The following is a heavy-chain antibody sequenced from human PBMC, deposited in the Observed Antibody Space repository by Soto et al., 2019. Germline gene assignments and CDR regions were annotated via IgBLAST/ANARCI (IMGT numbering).Heavy chain of an antibody. CDR1: GGSFSGYY. D-gene: IGHD2-2*02. Sequence: QVQLQQWGAGLLTPSETLSLTCAVYGGSFSGYYWSWIRQPPGKGLEWIGEINHSGSTNYNPSLKSRVTISVGTSKNQFSLKLSSVTAADTAVYYCARGPIVVVPAAIKPLDYWGQGTLVTVSS. CDR2: INHSGST. CDR3: ARGPIVVVPAAIKPLDY. V-gene: IGHV4-34*01. J-gene: IGHJ4*02.